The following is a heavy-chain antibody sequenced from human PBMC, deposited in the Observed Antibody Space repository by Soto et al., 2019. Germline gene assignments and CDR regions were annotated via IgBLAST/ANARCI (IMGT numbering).Heavy chain of an antibody. CDR3: ARDRSGSDFWYFEL. J-gene: IGHJ2*01. Sequence: EVQLVESGGGLVQPGGSLRLSCAASGFNVSSNYMSWVRQAPGKGLEWVSGIYSGGSTYYEDSVKGRFSVSRHNSKNTLYLQMNSLRPEDTAMYYCARDRSGSDFWYFELWGRGTLVTVSS. V-gene: IGHV3-53*04. D-gene: IGHD5-12*01. CDR1: GFNVSSNY. CDR2: IYSGGST.